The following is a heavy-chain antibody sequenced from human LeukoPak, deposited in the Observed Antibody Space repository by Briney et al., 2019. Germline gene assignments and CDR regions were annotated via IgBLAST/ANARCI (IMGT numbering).Heavy chain of an antibody. Sequence: ASVKVSCKASGGTFSSYAISWVRQAPGQGLEWMGGIIPIFGTANYAQKFQGRVTITADESTSTAYMELSSLRSEDTAVYYCARRTPMVRGIKILQGMDVWGQGTTVTVSS. V-gene: IGHV1-69*01. CDR3: ARRTPMVRGIKILQGMDV. CDR2: IIPIFGTA. CDR1: GGTFSSYA. D-gene: IGHD3-10*01. J-gene: IGHJ6*02.